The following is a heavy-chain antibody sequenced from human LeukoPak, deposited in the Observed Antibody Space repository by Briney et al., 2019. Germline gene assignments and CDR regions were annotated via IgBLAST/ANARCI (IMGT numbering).Heavy chain of an antibody. J-gene: IGHJ4*02. CDR3: ATGGDSWYYFDN. V-gene: IGHV1-24*01. Sequence: ASVKVSCKVSGYTLTELSMHWVRQAPGKGLEWMGGFDPEDGETIYAQKFQGRVTMTEDTSTDTAYMELSSLRSEDTAVYYCATGGDSWYYFDNSCPGTLVTVSS. CDR1: GYTLTELS. CDR2: FDPEDGET. D-gene: IGHD6-13*01.